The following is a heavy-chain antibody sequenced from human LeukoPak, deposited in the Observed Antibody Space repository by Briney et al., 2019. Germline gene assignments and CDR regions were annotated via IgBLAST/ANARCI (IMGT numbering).Heavy chain of an antibody. CDR3: ARHHSNCSSTSCYVSEYFQH. CDR2: IDPSDSYT. J-gene: IGHJ1*01. V-gene: IGHV5-10-1*01. CDR1: GYSFTSYW. D-gene: IGHD2-2*01. Sequence: GESLRISCKGSGYSFTSYWISWVRQMPGKGLEWMGRIDPSDSYTNYSPAFQGHLTISADKSISTAYLQWSSLHASDTAMYYCARHHSNCSSTSCYVSEYFQHWGQGTLVTVSS.